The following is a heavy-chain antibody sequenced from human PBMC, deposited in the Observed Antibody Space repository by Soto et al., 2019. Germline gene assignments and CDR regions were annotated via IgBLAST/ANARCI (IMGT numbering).Heavy chain of an antibody. Sequence: SETLSLTCTVSGASVRSGSYDWTWIRPPPGKGLEWVGYIYYNGTTYYNLSLTRRVSITQVTSKNQFSLKLNSVTAADTAVYYCVRWAPSHYDAYGDRWGQGTLVTVSS. J-gene: IGHJ4*02. D-gene: IGHD3-16*01. V-gene: IGHV4-61*01. CDR1: GASVRSGSYD. CDR3: VRWAPSHYDAYGDR. CDR2: IYYNGTT.